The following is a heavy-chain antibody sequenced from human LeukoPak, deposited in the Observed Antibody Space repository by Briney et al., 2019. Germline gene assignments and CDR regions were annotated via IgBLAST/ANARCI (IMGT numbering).Heavy chain of an antibody. J-gene: IGHJ4*02. CDR1: GYTLTELS. V-gene: IGHV1-24*01. Sequence: ASVNVSCKVSGYTLTELSMHWVRQAPGKGLEWMGGFDPEDGETIYAQKFQGRVTMTEDTSTDTAYMELSSLRSEDTAVYYCAKDKENDSSGYYEGFDYWGQGTLVTVSS. CDR2: FDPEDGET. CDR3: AKDKENDSSGYYEGFDY. D-gene: IGHD3-22*01.